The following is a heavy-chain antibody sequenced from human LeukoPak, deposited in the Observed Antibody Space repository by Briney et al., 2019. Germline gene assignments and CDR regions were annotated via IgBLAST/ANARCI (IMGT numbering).Heavy chain of an antibody. CDR2: INPSGGST. V-gene: IGHV1-46*01. D-gene: IGHD6-6*01. Sequence: ASVKVSCKASGYTFTSYYMHWVRQAPGQGLEWMGIINPSGGSTTYAQNFQGRVTMTRDTSTSTVYMELSSLRAEDTAVYYCARPTLRYSSSSGGVFDHWGQGTLVTVSS. CDR1: GYTFTSYY. J-gene: IGHJ4*02. CDR3: ARPTLRYSSSSGGVFDH.